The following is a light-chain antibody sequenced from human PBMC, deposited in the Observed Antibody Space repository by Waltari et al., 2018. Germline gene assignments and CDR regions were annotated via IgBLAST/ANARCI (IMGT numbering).Light chain of an antibody. J-gene: IGLJ2*01. CDR3: QVWDSSSDHPVV. V-gene: IGLV3-21*02. CDR1: NIGSNS. CDR2: EDS. Sequence: SYVLTQPPSVSVAPGQTARITWGGNNIGSNSVHWYPQKPGQAPVMVVDEDSGRPSGIPERFSGSNSGNTATLTISRVEGGDEADYYCQVWDSSSDHPVVFGGGTKLTVL.